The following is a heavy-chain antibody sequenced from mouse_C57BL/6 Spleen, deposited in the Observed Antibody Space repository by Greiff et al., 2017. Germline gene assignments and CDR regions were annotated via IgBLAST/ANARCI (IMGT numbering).Heavy chain of an antibody. Sequence: EVQLQQSGPVLVKPGASVKMSCKASGYTFTDYYMNWVKQSHGKSLEWIGVINPYNGGTSFNQKFKGKATLTVDKSSSTAYMELNSLTSEDSAVYYCARRDYDWPYYAMGYWGQGTSVTVSS. V-gene: IGHV1-19*01. J-gene: IGHJ4*01. CDR1: GYTFTDYY. D-gene: IGHD2-4*01. CDR2: INPYNGGT. CDR3: ARRDYDWPYYAMGY.